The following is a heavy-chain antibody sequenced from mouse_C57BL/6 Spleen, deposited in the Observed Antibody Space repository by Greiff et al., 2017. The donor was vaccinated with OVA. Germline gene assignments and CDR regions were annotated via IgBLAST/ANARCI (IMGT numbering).Heavy chain of an antibody. V-gene: IGHV1-5*01. D-gene: IGHD2-1*01. CDR3: TREGYGNYEYFDV. Sequence: EVRLQQSGTVLARPGASVKMSCKTSGYTFTSYWMHWVKQRPGQGLEWIGAIYPGNSDTSYNQKFKGKAKLTAVTSASTAYMELSSLTNEDSAVYYCTREGYGNYEYFDVWGTGTTVTVSS. CDR1: GYTFTSYW. CDR2: IYPGNSDT. J-gene: IGHJ1*03.